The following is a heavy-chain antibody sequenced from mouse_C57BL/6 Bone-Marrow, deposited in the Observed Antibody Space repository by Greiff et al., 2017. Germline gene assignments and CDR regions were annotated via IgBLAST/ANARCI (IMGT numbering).Heavy chain of an antibody. Sequence: QVQLQQPGAELVMPGASVKLSCKASGYTFTSYWMHWVKQRPGQGLEWIGEIDPSDSYTNYNQKFKGKATLTADKSSSTAYLQLSSLTSEDSAVYYCASNDGTLYCNNLYSIDVWGKGTSVTVSS. V-gene: IGHV1-69*01. J-gene: IGHJ1*03. CDR1: GYTFTSYW. CDR3: ASNDGTLYCNNLYSIDV. CDR2: IDPSDSYT. D-gene: IGHD2-1*01.